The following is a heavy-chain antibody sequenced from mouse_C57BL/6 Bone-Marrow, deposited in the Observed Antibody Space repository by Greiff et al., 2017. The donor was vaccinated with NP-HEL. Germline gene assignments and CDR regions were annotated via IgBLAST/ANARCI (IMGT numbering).Heavy chain of an antibody. V-gene: IGHV1-75*01. D-gene: IGHD2-5*01. CDR2: IFPGSGST. CDR1: GYTFTDYY. J-gene: IGHJ3*01. Sequence: VKLQESGPELVKPGASVKLSCKASGYTFTDYYINWVKQRPGQGLEWIGWIFPGSGSTYYNEKFKGKATLTVDKSSSTAYMLLSSLTSEDSAVYFCARAYYSNSAWFAYWGQGTLVTVSA. CDR3: ARAYYSNSAWFAY.